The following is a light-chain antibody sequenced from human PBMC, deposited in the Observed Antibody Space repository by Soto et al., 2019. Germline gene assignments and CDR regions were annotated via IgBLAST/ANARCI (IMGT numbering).Light chain of an antibody. CDR1: QSVNNTY. CDR2: GAS. V-gene: IGKV3-20*01. Sequence: EIVLTQSTGTLSLSPGERATLSCRASQSVNNTYLAWYQQNPGQAPRPLIYGASNRATGIPDRCSGSVSGTDFTHTISRLDPEDFAVYSCQQYGSSPMYTFGQGTKVEIK. CDR3: QQYGSSPMYT. J-gene: IGKJ2*01.